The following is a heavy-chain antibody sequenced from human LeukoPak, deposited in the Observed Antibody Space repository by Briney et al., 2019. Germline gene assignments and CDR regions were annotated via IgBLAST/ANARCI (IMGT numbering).Heavy chain of an antibody. D-gene: IGHD1-7*01. V-gene: IGHV4-34*01. CDR3: ARDLTGTTTLDY. CDR2: INHSGST. Sequence: PSETLSLTCAVYGGSFSGYYWSWIRQPPGKGLEWIGEINHSGSTNYNPSLKSRVTISVDTSKNQFSLKLSSVTAADTAVYYCARDLTGTTTLDYWGQGTLVTVSS. J-gene: IGHJ4*02. CDR1: GGSFSGYY.